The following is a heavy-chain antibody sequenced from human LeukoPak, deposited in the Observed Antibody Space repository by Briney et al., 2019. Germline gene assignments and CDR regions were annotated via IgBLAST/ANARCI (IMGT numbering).Heavy chain of an antibody. V-gene: IGHV3-23*01. CDR1: GFTFSSYA. CDR2: ISGSGGST. Sequence: AGGALRLSCAASGFTFSSYAMSWVRQAPGKGLGWVSAISGSGGSTYYADSVKGRFTISRDNSKNTLYLQMNSLRAEDTAVYYCAKLRRGCSSTSCYGQYYFDYWGQGTLVTVSS. D-gene: IGHD2-2*01. J-gene: IGHJ4*02. CDR3: AKLRRGCSSTSCYGQYYFDY.